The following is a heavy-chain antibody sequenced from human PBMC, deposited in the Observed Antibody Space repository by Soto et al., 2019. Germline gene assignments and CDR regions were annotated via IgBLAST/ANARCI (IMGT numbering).Heavy chain of an antibody. J-gene: IGHJ6*02. Sequence: VGSLRLSCAASGFTFSSYAMHWVRQAPGKGLEWVAVISYDGSNKYYADSVKGRFTISRDNSKNTLYLQMNSLRAEDTAVYYCARVDMDVWGQGTTVTVSS. CDR3: ARVDMDV. CDR1: GFTFSSYA. V-gene: IGHV3-30-3*01. CDR2: ISYDGSNK.